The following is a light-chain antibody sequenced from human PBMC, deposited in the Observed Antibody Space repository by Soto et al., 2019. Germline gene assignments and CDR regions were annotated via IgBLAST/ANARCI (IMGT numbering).Light chain of an antibody. CDR3: QSHDSSLSGSV. CDR2: GNS. CDR1: SSNIGAGFD. J-gene: IGLJ2*01. Sequence: QSVLTQPPSVSGAPGQRVTISCTGSSSNIGAGFDVHWYQQLPGTAPKLLMRGNSHRPSGVPDRFSGSKSGASASLAITGLQAEDEANYYCQSHDSSLSGSVFGGGTKLTVL. V-gene: IGLV1-40*01.